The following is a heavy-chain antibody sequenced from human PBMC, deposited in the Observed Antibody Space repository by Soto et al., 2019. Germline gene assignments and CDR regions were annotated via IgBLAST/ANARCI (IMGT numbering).Heavy chain of an antibody. CDR2: INHSGST. CDR3: ARCRKSSSWYYFDY. Sequence: QVQLQQWGAGLLKPSETLSLTCAVYGGSFSGYYWSWIRQPPGKGLEWIGEINHSGSTNDNPSLKCRVNISVDTYKNQFSLKLSSATAADTVVYYCARCRKSSSWYYFDYWGQGSLVAVSS. V-gene: IGHV4-34*01. D-gene: IGHD6-13*01. J-gene: IGHJ4*02. CDR1: GGSFSGYY.